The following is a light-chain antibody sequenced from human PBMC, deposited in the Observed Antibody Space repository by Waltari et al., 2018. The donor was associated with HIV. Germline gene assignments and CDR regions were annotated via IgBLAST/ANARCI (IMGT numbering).Light chain of an antibody. CDR1: STDIGAGYD. J-gene: IGLJ3*02. CDR2: GDT. V-gene: IGLV1-40*01. CDR3: QSYDSSLSAWV. Sequence: QSVLTQPPSVSGAPGQRVTISCTGSSTDIGAGYDVPWYQHLPGRAPKLLIYGDTNRPSGVPDRFSGSKSGTSASLAITGLQAEDEADYSCQSYDSSLSAWVFGGGTKLTVL.